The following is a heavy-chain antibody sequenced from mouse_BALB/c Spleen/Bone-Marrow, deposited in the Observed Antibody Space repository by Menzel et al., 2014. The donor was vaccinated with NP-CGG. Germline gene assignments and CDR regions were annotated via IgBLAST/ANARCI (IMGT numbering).Heavy chain of an antibody. V-gene: IGHV14-3*02. CDR3: VRGGWLLIFAY. CDR1: GFNIKDTY. CDR2: IDPANGNT. J-gene: IGHJ3*01. D-gene: IGHD2-3*01. Sequence: VHVKQSGAELVKPGASVKLPCTASGFNIKDTYMHWVKQRPEQGLEWIGGIDPANGNTKYDPKFLGKATITADTSSNTAYLQLSSLTSEDTAVYYCVRGGWLLIFAYWGQGTLVTVSA.